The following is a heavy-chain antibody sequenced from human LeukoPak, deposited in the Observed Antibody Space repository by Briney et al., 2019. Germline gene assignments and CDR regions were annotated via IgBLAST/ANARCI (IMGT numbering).Heavy chain of an antibody. CDR3: ARDPSWGSLTFSTTFDV. J-gene: IGHJ3*01. CDR2: IIPMLGIA. CDR1: GGTFSSYA. V-gene: IGHV1-69*04. Sequence: SVKVSCKASGGTFSSYAINWVRQAPGQGLEWMGRIIPMLGIANYAQKFQGRVTITADKTTNTAYMEMSRLRFEDTAVYYCARDPSWGSLTFSTTFDVWGQGTMVTVSS. D-gene: IGHD2-2*01.